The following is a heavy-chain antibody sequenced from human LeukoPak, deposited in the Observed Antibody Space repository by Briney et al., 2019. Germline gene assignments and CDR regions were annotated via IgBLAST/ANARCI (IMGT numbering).Heavy chain of an antibody. J-gene: IGHJ4*02. CDR3: ARGGDGTGWCFDY. V-gene: IGHV4-59*01. Sequence: SETLSLTCTVSGGSISSYYWSWIRQPPGKGLEWIGYIYYSGSTNYNPSLKSRVTISVDTSKNQFSLKLSSVTAADTAVYYCARGGDGTGWCFDYWGQGTLVTVSS. CDR2: IYYSGST. CDR1: GGSISSYY. D-gene: IGHD6-19*01.